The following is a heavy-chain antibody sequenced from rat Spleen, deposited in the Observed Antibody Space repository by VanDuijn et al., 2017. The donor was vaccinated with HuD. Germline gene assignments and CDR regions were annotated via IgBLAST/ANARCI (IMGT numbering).Heavy chain of an antibody. D-gene: IGHD3-4*01. Sequence: EVQLVESGGGLVQPGRSLKLSCAASGFTFSDYNMAWVRQAPKKGLEWVATIIYDGSRTYYRDSVKGRFTISRDNAKSTLYLQMDSLRSEDTATYYCATPLTLQDYWYFDFWGPGTMVTVSS. CDR3: ATPLTLQDYWYFDF. CDR2: IIYDGSRT. CDR1: GFTFSDYN. V-gene: IGHV5S10*01. J-gene: IGHJ1*01.